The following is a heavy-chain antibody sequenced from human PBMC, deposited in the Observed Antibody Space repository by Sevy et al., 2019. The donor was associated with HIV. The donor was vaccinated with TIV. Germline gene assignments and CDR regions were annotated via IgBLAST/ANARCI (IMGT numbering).Heavy chain of an antibody. J-gene: IGHJ4*02. CDR1: GFSLSTSGVG. D-gene: IGHD3-22*01. CDR2: IYCNDDK. V-gene: IGHV2-5*01. CDR3: AHSGDYYDSSGYYLFDY. Sequence: SGPTLVKPTQTLTLTCTFSGFSLSTSGVGVGWIRQPPGKALEWLALIYCNDDKRYSPSLKSRLTITKDTSKNQVVLTMTNMDPVDTATYYCAHSGDYYDSSGYYLFDYWGQGTLVTVSS.